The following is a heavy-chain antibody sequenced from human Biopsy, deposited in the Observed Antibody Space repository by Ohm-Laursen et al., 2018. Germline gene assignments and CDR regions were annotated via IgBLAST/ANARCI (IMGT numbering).Heavy chain of an antibody. J-gene: IGHJ4*02. Sequence: SLRLSCAASGFDFSDYSMSWVRQAPGKGLEWVSSVTTTSSYIYYADSVKGRFTISRDNAKNTLYLQMNSLTAEDTAVYYCAGAMSIGVDWGQGTLVTVSS. CDR2: VTTTSSYI. V-gene: IGHV3-21*01. D-gene: IGHD2-21*01. CDR1: GFDFSDYS. CDR3: AGAMSIGVD.